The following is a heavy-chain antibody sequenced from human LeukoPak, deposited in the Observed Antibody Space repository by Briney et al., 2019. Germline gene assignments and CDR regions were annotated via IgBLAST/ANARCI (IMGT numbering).Heavy chain of an antibody. V-gene: IGHV4-61*02. CDR1: GGSISSGSYY. J-gene: IGHJ4*02. CDR3: ARGRGTYYYDSSGYYSRRIEFDY. D-gene: IGHD3-22*01. Sequence: SETLSLTCTVSGGSISSGSYYWSWIRQPAGKGLEWIGRIYTSGSTNYNPSLKSRVTISVDTSKNQFSLKLSSVTAADTAVYYCARGRGTYYYDSSGYYSRRIEFDYWGQGTLVTVSS. CDR2: IYTSGST.